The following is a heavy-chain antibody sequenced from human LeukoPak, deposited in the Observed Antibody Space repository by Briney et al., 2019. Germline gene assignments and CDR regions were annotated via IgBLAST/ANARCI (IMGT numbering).Heavy chain of an antibody. Sequence: PGGSLRLSCEASGFTFSSYGMHWVRQAPGKGLEWVAVISYDGSNKYYADSVKGRFTISRDNSKNTLYLQMNSLRAEDTAVYYCAKDRLLWFGELFTWFDPWGQGSLVTVSS. CDR1: GFTFSSYG. J-gene: IGHJ5*02. V-gene: IGHV3-30*18. CDR3: AKDRLLWFGELFTWFDP. D-gene: IGHD3-10*01. CDR2: ISYDGSNK.